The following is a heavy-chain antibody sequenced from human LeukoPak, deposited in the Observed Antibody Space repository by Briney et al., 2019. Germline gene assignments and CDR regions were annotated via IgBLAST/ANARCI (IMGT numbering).Heavy chain of an antibody. CDR2: ISAYNGNT. Sequence: ASVKVSCKASGYTFTSYGISWVRQAPGQGPEWMGWISAYNGNTNYAQKLQGRVTMTTDTSTSTAYMELSSLRSEYTAAYYCARDDYSPLAYWGQGTLVTVFS. V-gene: IGHV1-18*01. D-gene: IGHD4-11*01. CDR3: ARDDYSPLAY. J-gene: IGHJ4*02. CDR1: GYTFTSYG.